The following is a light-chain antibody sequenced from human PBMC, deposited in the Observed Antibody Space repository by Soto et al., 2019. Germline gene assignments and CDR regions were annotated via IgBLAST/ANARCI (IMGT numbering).Light chain of an antibody. CDR2: DVS. CDR1: SSDVGGYNY. J-gene: IGLJ1*01. CDR3: SSYTTSNTRQIV. V-gene: IGLV2-14*03. Sequence: QSVLTQPASVSGSPGQSVTISCTGTSSDVGGYNYVSWYQHHPGKAPKLLIYDVSNRPSGVSNRFSGSTSDNTASLTISGLQPEDEADYYCSSYTTSNTRQIVFGTGTKVTVL.